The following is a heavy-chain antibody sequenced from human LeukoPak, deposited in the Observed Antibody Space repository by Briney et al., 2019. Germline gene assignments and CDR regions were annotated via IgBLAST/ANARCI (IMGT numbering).Heavy chain of an antibody. CDR1: GFTFSSYG. V-gene: IGHV3-30*02. Sequence: GGSLRLSCAASGFTFSSYGMHWVRQAPGKGLEWVAFIRYDGSNKYYADSVKGRFTISRDNSKNTLYLEVISLTAEDTAVYYCAKDDAWLRFGEWSQGILVTVSS. J-gene: IGHJ4*02. D-gene: IGHD3-10*01. CDR2: IRYDGSNK. CDR3: AKDDAWLRFGE.